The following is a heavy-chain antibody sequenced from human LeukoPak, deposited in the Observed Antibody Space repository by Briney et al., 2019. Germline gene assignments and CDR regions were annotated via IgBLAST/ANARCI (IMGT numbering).Heavy chain of an antibody. CDR1: GGSLSSYY. Sequence: SETLSLTCTVSGGSLSSYYWSWIRQPAGKGLEWIGRIYTSGSTNYNPSLKSRVTMSVVTSKNHFSLKLSSVTAADTAVYYCARELGCSGGSCYYYYYYMDVWGKGTTVTVSS. J-gene: IGHJ6*03. CDR2: IYTSGST. V-gene: IGHV4-4*07. D-gene: IGHD2-15*01. CDR3: ARELGCSGGSCYYYYYYMDV.